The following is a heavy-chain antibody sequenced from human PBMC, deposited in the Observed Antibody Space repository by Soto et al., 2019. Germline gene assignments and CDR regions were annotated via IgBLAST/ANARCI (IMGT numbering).Heavy chain of an antibody. J-gene: IGHJ4*02. Sequence: SETLSLTCTVSGDSLISGGHYWIWIRQHPGKGLEWIGHIYDSANTYYSPSLRSRVTISADMSKNQFSLNLRSVTAADTAVYYCARVDHRGYFAILTDYWGQGTLVTVSS. D-gene: IGHD3-9*01. CDR1: GDSLISGGHY. V-gene: IGHV4-31*03. CDR3: ARVDHRGYFAILTDY. CDR2: IYDSANT.